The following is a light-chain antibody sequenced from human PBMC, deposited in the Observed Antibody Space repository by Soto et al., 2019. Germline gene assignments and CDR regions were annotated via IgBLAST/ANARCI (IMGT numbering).Light chain of an antibody. CDR2: DAS. Sequence: EIVLTQSPATLSLSPWERATLSCVASQSVSSYLSWYQQKPGPAPRPLIYDASNRATGIPARFSGSGSGTDFTLTLSSLEPEAFAVYYCQQRSNWPPWTFGQGTKVHIK. CDR3: QQRSNWPPWT. J-gene: IGKJ1*01. V-gene: IGKV3-11*01. CDR1: QSVSSY.